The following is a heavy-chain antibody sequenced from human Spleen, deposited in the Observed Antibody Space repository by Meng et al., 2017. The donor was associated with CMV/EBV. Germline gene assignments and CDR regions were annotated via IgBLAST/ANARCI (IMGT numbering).Heavy chain of an antibody. CDR1: GGSISSYY. Sequence: GSLRLSCTVSGGSISSYYWSWIRQPPGKGLEWIGYISYSGSTNYNPSLKSRVTISVDTSKNQFSLKLSSVTAADTAVYYCASSNILTGYPYYYYGMDVGGQGTTVTVSS. CDR2: ISYSGST. D-gene: IGHD3-9*01. V-gene: IGHV4-59*01. J-gene: IGHJ6*02. CDR3: ASSNILTGYPYYYYGMDV.